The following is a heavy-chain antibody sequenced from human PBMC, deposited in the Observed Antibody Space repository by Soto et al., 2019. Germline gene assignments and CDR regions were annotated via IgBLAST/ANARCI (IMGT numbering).Heavy chain of an antibody. CDR3: ARHTISIAAAGIDRVYTDV. CDR1: GYRFTSYW. V-gene: IGHV5-51*01. J-gene: IGHJ6*02. CDR2: IYPGDSDT. D-gene: IGHD6-13*01. Sequence: PGESLKISCQGSGYRFTSYWIGWVRQMPGKGLEWMGIIYPGDSDTRYSPSFQGQVTISADKSISTAYLQWSSLKASDSAMYYCARHTISIAAAGIDRVYTDVWGQGTTVIVSS.